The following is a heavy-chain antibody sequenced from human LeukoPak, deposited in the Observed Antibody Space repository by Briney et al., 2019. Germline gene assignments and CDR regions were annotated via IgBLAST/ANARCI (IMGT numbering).Heavy chain of an antibody. CDR3: AKDKRHSTLIIDY. V-gene: IGHV3-30*04. CDR1: GFTFSNYA. Sequence: PGRSLRLSCAASGFTFSNYAMHWVRQAPGKGLEWVAVISYDGSNKYYTDSVKGRFTISGAISKNTLYLQMNSLRPEDTALYYCAKDKRHSTLIIDYWGQGTLVTVSS. CDR2: ISYDGSNK. D-gene: IGHD2-15*01. J-gene: IGHJ4*02.